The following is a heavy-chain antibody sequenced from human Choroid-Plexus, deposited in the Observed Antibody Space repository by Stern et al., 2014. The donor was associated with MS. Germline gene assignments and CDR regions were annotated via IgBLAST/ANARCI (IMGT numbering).Heavy chain of an antibody. Sequence: VQLVESGGGVAQPGRPLILSCAASGFTFSNFGMHWVRQAPGKGLEWVALISYDGSDKYYADSVKGRFPIFRDNSKNTLYMHMNSLRAEGTAVYYCAKDRQWSTYFFDYWGQGSLVTVSS. D-gene: IGHD2-15*01. CDR2: ISYDGSDK. J-gene: IGHJ4*02. CDR3: AKDRQWSTYFFDY. CDR1: GFTFSNFG. V-gene: IGHV3-30*18.